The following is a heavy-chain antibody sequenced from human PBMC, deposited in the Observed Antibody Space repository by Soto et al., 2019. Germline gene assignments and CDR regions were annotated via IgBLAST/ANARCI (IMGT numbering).Heavy chain of an antibody. D-gene: IGHD3-10*01. CDR3: ARVGGSGGNDY. J-gene: IGHJ4*02. CDR2: IYHSGST. Sequence: SETLSLTCAVSGGSISSSNWWSWVRQPPGKGLEWIGEIYHSGSTNYNPSLKSRVTISVGKSKNQFSLKLSSVTAADTAVYYCARVGGSGGNDYWGQGTLVTVSS. CDR1: GGSISSSNW. V-gene: IGHV4-4*02.